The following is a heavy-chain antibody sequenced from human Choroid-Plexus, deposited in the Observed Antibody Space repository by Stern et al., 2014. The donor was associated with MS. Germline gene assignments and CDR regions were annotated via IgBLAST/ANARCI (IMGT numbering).Heavy chain of an antibody. Sequence: QLQLQESGPGLVKPSETLSLTCAVSGDSISSYTHYWAWIRQPPGKGLEWIGSVYYSWATYYNPSLKSPVTLSVATSKNHFSLGLNSVTAADTAAYYCAKHACTGAACPFDLWGQGTLVTVSS. J-gene: IGHJ4*02. CDR1: GDSISSYTHY. D-gene: IGHD2-8*02. CDR2: VYYSWAT. V-gene: IGHV4-39*01. CDR3: AKHACTGAACPFDL.